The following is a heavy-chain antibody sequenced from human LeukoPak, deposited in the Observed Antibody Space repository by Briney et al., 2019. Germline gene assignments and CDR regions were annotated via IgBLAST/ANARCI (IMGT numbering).Heavy chain of an antibody. CDR1: EYTFTSYY. Sequence: ALVKVSSTASEYTFTSYYMHWVRQDPGQGVEWMGIINPSGGSTSYSQKFQGRVTMTRDTSTSTVYMELSSLRSEDTAVYYCASGRVYCSGGSCYSENWFDPWGQGTLVTVSS. J-gene: IGHJ5*02. V-gene: IGHV1-46*01. CDR2: INPSGGST. D-gene: IGHD2-15*01. CDR3: ASGRVYCSGGSCYSENWFDP.